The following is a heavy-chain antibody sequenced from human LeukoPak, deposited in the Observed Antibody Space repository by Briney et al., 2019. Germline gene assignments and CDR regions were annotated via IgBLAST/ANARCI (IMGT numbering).Heavy chain of an antibody. CDR1: GFTFDDYA. V-gene: IGHV3-9*01. J-gene: IGHJ3*02. D-gene: IGHD2-2*01. CDR2: ISWNSGSI. Sequence: GGSLRLSCAASGFTFDDYAMHWVRQAPGKGLEWVSGISWNSGSIGYADSVKGRFTISRDNAKNSLYLQMNSLRAEDTALYYCAKDTGPVANDAFDIWGQGTMVTVSS. CDR3: AKDTGPVANDAFDI.